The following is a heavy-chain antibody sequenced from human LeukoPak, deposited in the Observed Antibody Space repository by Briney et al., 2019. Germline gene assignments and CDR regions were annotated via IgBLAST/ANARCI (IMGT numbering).Heavy chain of an antibody. V-gene: IGHV1-24*01. CDR2: FDPEDGET. CDR1: GYTLTELS. CDR3: ATFRRGYSYGPRVYYFDY. J-gene: IGHJ4*02. D-gene: IGHD5-18*01. Sequence: ASVKVSCTVSGYTLTELSMHWVRQAPGKGLEWMGGFDPEDGETIYAQKFQGRVTMTEDTSTDTAYMELSSLRSEDTAVYYCATFRRGYSYGPRVYYFDYWGQGTLVTVSS.